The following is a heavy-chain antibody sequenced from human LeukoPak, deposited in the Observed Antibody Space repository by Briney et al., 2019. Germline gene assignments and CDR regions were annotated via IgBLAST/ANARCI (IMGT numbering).Heavy chain of an antibody. V-gene: IGHV2-5*02. CDR3: AHSFLPIYDILTGYYNDYFDY. D-gene: IGHD3-9*01. CDR1: GFSLSTSGVG. CDR2: IYWDDDK. Sequence: SGPTLVKPTQTLTLTCTFSGFSLSTSGVGVGWIRQPPGKALEWLALIYWDDDKRYSPSLKSRLTITKDTSKNRVVLTMTNMDPVDTATYYCAHSFLPIYDILTGYYNDYFDYWGQGTLVTVSS. J-gene: IGHJ4*02.